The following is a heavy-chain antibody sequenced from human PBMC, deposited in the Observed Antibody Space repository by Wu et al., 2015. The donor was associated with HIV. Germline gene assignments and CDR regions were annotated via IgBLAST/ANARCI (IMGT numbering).Heavy chain of an antibody. V-gene: IGHV1-2*02. CDR2: INPNSGGT. CDR1: GYTFTGYY. D-gene: IGHD3-10*01. Sequence: QVQLVQSGAEVKKPGASVKVSCKASGYTFTGYYMHWVRQAPGQGLEWMGWINPNSGGTNYAQKFQGRVTMTRDTSIGTAYMELSRLRSDDTAVYYCARDSRDYNDENGFSYYYFDHWGQGTLVTVSS. J-gene: IGHJ4*02. CDR3: ARDSRDYNDENGFSYYYFDH.